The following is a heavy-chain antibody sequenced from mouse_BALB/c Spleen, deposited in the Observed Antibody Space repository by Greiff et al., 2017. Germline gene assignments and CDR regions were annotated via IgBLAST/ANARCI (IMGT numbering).Heavy chain of an antibody. CDR3: ARSYYGSSYWYFDV. D-gene: IGHD1-1*01. Sequence: LLESGPELVKPGASVKISCKASGYAFSSSWMNWVKQRPGQGLEWIGRIYPGDGDTNYNGKFKGKATLTADKSSSTAYMQLSSLTSVDSAVYFCARSYYGSSYWYFDVWGAGTTVTVSS. CDR1: GYAFSSSW. J-gene: IGHJ1*01. CDR2: IYPGDGDT. V-gene: IGHV1-82*01.